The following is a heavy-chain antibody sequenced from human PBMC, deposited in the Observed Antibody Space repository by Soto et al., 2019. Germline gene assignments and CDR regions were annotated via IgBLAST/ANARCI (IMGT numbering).Heavy chain of an antibody. CDR3: AKEGRYSSSRGYFDY. J-gene: IGHJ4*02. Sequence: PGGSLRLSCAASGFTFSSYAMSWVRQTPGKGLEWVSTLSGSGGSTYYADYVKGRFTISRDNPKNTLYLQMNSLRAEDTAVYYCAKEGRYSSSRGYFDYWGQGTLVTVSS. D-gene: IGHD6-13*01. CDR1: GFTFSSYA. CDR2: LSGSGGST. V-gene: IGHV3-23*01.